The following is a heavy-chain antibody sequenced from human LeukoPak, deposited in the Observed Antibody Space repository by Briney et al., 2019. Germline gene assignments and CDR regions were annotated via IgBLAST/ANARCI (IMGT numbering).Heavy chain of an antibody. Sequence: GASVTVSCKASGYTFTSYGISWVRQAPGQGLEWMGWISAYNGNTNYAQKLQGRVTMTTDTSTSTAYMELRSLRSDDTAVYYCARVDPNGPYSGSYNRWGQGTLVTVSS. CDR1: GYTFTSYG. J-gene: IGHJ5*02. CDR3: ARVDPNGPYSGSYNR. CDR2: ISAYNGNT. D-gene: IGHD1-26*01. V-gene: IGHV1-18*01.